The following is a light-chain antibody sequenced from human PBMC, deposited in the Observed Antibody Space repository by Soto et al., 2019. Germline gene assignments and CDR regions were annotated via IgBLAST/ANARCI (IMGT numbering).Light chain of an antibody. CDR3: QQYSNWPRT. CDR2: GAS. CDR1: QSVSYY. Sequence: EIVMTQSPATLSVSPGERASLSCRASQSVSYYLAWYQQKPGQAPSLLIYGASTRATGIPDRFSGSGSGTEFTLTISSLQSEDFAVYYCQQYSNWPRTFAQGTKVDIK. V-gene: IGKV3-15*01. J-gene: IGKJ1*01.